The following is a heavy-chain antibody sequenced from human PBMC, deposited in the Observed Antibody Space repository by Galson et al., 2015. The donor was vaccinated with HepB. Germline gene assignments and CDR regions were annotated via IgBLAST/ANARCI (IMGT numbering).Heavy chain of an antibody. Sequence: SVKVSCKASGYTFTSYAMHWVRQAPGQRLEWMGWINAGNGNTKYSQKFQGRVTITRDTSASTAYMELSSLRSEDTAVYYCASGYDSSGYYYYGMDVWGQGTTVTVSS. D-gene: IGHD3-22*01. CDR3: ASGYDSSGYYYYGMDV. V-gene: IGHV1-3*01. J-gene: IGHJ6*02. CDR2: INAGNGNT. CDR1: GYTFTSYA.